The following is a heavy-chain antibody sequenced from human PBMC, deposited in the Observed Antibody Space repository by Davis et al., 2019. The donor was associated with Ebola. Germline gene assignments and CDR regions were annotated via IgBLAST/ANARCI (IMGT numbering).Heavy chain of an antibody. CDR1: GFTFSNYE. CDR3: ARDPDTSSKVDV. CDR2: ISSSGSAM. D-gene: IGHD5-18*01. J-gene: IGHJ6*04. V-gene: IGHV3-48*03. Sequence: GESLKISCAASGFTFSNYEINWVRQAPGKGLEWVSRISSSGSAMFYGDSVKGRFTISRDNAKNSLYLQMNSLRVEDTAVYYCARDPDTSSKVDVWGKGTTVVVSS.